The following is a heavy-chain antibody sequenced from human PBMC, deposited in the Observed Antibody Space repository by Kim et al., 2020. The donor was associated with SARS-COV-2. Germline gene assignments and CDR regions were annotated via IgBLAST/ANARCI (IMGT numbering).Heavy chain of an antibody. CDR2: ISSSSSYI. V-gene: IGHV3-21*01. J-gene: IGHJ3*02. CDR1: GFTFSSYS. D-gene: IGHD1-7*01. CDR3: SREGEWNYRDGYPALDI. Sequence: GGSLRLSCAASGFTFSSYSMNWVRQAPGKGLEWVLSISSSSSYIYYADSVKGRFNIFRDNAKNSLYLQMNSMRVEDKSVYYCSREGEWNYRDGYPALDI.